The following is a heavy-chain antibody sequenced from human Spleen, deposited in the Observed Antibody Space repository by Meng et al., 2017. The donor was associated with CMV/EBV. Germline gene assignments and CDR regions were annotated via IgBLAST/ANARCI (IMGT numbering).Heavy chain of an antibody. CDR3: ARIGGDYSQTAGY. D-gene: IGHD4-11*01. V-gene: IGHV4-39*07. CDR2: IYYSGST. Sequence: VSGGSISSSSYYWGWIRPPPGKGLEWIGSIYYSGSTYYNPSLKSRVTISVDTSKNQFSLKLSSVTAADTAVYYCARIGGDYSQTAGYWGQGTLVTVSS. J-gene: IGHJ4*02. CDR1: GGSISSSSYY.